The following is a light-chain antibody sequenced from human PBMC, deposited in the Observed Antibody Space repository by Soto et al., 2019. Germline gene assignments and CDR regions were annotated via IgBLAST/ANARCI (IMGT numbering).Light chain of an antibody. CDR3: SSYAGSSTYV. V-gene: IGLV2-8*01. J-gene: IGLJ1*01. CDR1: SKDAGGYDY. Sequence: QSALTQPPSASGSPGQSVTISCTGTSKDAGGYDYVSWYQQHPGKAPKLMIYEVSKRPSGVPDRFSGCKSGNTASLTVSGLQAEDEADYYCSSYAGSSTYVFGTGTKVTVL. CDR2: EVS.